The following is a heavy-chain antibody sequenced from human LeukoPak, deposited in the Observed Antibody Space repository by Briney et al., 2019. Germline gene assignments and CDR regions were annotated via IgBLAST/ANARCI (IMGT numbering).Heavy chain of an antibody. CDR3: ARLSHYSDSSGYYLGSYYFDY. J-gene: IGHJ4*02. D-gene: IGHD3-22*01. V-gene: IGHV4-39*01. Sequence: PSETLSLTCTVSGGSISSTTYYWGWIRQPPGTGLEWIGTIYYSGSTYYNPSVKSRVTLSLDTSKNQLSLKLSSVTAADTAVYYCARLSHYSDSSGYYLGSYYFDYWGQGTLVTVSS. CDR2: IYYSGST. CDR1: GGSISSTTYY.